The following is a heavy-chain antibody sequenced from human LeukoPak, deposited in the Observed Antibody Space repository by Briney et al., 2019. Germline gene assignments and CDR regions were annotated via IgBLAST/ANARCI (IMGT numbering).Heavy chain of an antibody. D-gene: IGHD4-11*01. CDR1: GFTFSSYW. CDR2: IDSDGSAT. CDR3: ARAPNRDSKNQFDP. J-gene: IGHJ5*02. Sequence: GGSLRLPCAASGFTFSSYWMHWVRQAPGKGLVWVSRIDSDGSATKYADSVKGRFTISRDNAKNTLYLQMNSLRAEDTAVYYCARAPNRDSKNQFDPWGQGTLVTVSS. V-gene: IGHV3-74*03.